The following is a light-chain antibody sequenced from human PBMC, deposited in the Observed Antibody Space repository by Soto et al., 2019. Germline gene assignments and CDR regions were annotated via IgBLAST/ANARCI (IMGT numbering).Light chain of an antibody. CDR2: KVS. Sequence: DVVMTQSPLSLPVTLGQPASFSCRSSQSLVDSDGNSYLNWFQQRTGQSPRRLISKVSNWDSGVRDRFSGSGSGTVVTLKIGGVEAEDVGVYYCMETTHWPYSVGGGTKLEIK. V-gene: IGKV2D-30*01. CDR3: METTHWPYS. J-gene: IGKJ2*03. CDR1: QSLVDSDGNSY.